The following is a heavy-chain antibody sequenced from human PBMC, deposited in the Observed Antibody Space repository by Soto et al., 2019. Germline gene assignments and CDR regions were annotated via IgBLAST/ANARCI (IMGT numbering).Heavy chain of an antibody. CDR2: INHSGST. J-gene: IGHJ3*01. V-gene: IGHV4-34*01. Sequence: QVQLQRWGAGLLRPSETLSLTCAVYGGSFRGYYWTWLRQSPGRGLEWIGGINHSGSTNSNPSLKSRLTISVDTSKTQFSMNLTSVTAADAAVYYCARGRGFMSRNALDLWGQGTRVIVSS. CDR1: GGSFRGYY. CDR3: ARGRGFMSRNALDL.